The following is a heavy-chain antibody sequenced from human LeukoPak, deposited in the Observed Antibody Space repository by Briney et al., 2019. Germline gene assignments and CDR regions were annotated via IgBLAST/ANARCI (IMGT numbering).Heavy chain of an antibody. CDR1: GGSITTSSYY. J-gene: IGHJ4*02. V-gene: IGHV4-39*07. CDR3: ATLGYSYGTDY. D-gene: IGHD5-18*01. Sequence: SETLSLTCTVSGGSITTSSYYWGWNRQPPGKGLEWIGSIYYSGSTHYNPSLKSRVTISVDTSKNQFSLKLSSVTAADTAVYYCATLGYSYGTDYWGQGTLVTVSS. CDR2: IYYSGST.